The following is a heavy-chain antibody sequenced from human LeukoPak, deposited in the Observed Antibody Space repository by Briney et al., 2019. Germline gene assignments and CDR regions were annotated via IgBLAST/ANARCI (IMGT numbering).Heavy chain of an antibody. V-gene: IGHV3-53*01. CDR1: EFSVSHNY. J-gene: IGHJ4*02. Sequence: PGVTLRLSCAASEFSVSHNYMSWVRQAPGKGLEWVPVIHSDGTTHYVDSVKGRFTISRDNSKNTLYLQMNSLRVEDTAMYYCARETGYSTSWYAYYFDYWGQGTLVTVAS. D-gene: IGHD6-13*01. CDR2: IHSDGTT. CDR3: ARETGYSTSWYAYYFDY.